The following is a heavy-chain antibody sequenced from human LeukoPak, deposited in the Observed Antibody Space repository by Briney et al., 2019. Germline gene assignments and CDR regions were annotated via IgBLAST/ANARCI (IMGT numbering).Heavy chain of an antibody. CDR3: ARDSGDFWRGNLVGQYYYVDV. D-gene: IGHD3-3*01. Sequence: PGGSLRLSCAASGFTFSDYSMNWVRQAPGKGLEWVSCVTGNGNYIYYADSVKGRFTISRDNAMNSLYLGMDRLRVEDMAVYFCARDSGDFWRGNLVGQYYYVDVWGKGTTVTVSS. CDR2: VTGNGNYI. V-gene: IGHV3-21*01. J-gene: IGHJ6*03. CDR1: GFTFSDYS.